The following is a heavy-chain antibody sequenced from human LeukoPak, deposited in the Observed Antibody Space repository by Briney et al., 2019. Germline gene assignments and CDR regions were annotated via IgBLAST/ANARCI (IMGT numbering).Heavy chain of an antibody. D-gene: IGHD3-10*01. CDR1: GFTFRSYD. Sequence: GGSLRLSCGASGFTFRSYDMSWVPQATGKGVEGVSAISGSGGIIYYADSVKGQFTITRDNSKNTLYLQMNSLRAEDTAVYYCANGPAMVRGVITWFDPWGQGTLVTVSS. CDR3: ANGPAMVRGVITWFDP. J-gene: IGHJ5*02. CDR2: ISGSGGII. V-gene: IGHV3-23*01.